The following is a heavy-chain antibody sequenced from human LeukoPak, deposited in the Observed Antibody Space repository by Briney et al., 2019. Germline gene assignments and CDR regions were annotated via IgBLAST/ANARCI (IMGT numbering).Heavy chain of an antibody. D-gene: IGHD6-19*01. CDR1: KITFSSYW. CDR2: IKQDGSEK. CDR3: ATSQTTSGRYGNAFDI. J-gene: IGHJ3*02. Sequence: GGSLRLSXTSSKITFSSYWMSWVGQTPGKGLEWVANIKQDGSEKYYVDSLKGRFTISRDNAKNSLYLQMNSLRAEDTAVYYCATSQTTSGRYGNAFDIWGQGTMVTVSS. V-gene: IGHV3-7*01.